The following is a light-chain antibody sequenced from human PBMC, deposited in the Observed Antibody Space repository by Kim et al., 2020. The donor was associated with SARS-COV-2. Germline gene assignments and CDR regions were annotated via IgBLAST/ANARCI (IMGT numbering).Light chain of an antibody. CDR2: DVS. Sequence: GQSITISCTGTSSDVGDYDFVSWYQQHPGKAPKIMIYDVSNRPSGVSNRFSGSKSSKTASLTISGLQAEDDADYYCNSYTSSTTLVFGTGTKVTVL. CDR3: NSYTSSTTLV. J-gene: IGLJ1*01. V-gene: IGLV2-14*03. CDR1: SSDVGDYDF.